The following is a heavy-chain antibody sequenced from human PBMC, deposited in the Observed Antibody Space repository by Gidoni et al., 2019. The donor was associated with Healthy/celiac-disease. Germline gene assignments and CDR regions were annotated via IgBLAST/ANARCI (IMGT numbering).Heavy chain of an antibody. Sequence: QVQLVESGGGVVQPGRSLRLSCAASGFTFSSYGMHWVRQAPGKGLEWVAVISYDGSNKYYADSVKGRFTISRDNSKNTLYLQMNSLRAEDTAVYYCAKTDYGSGSYYFDYWGQGTLVTVSS. D-gene: IGHD3-10*01. CDR1: GFTFSSYG. CDR2: ISYDGSNK. CDR3: AKTDYGSGSYYFDY. V-gene: IGHV3-30*18. J-gene: IGHJ4*02.